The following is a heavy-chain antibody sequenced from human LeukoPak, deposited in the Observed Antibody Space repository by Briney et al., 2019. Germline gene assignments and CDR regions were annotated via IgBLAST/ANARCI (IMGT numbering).Heavy chain of an antibody. D-gene: IGHD1-26*01. CDR3: AIDVYSGSYRWFDP. V-gene: IGHV1-69*13. CDR2: IIPIFGTA. J-gene: IGHJ5*02. Sequence: ASVKVSCKASGGTFSSYAINWVRQAPGEGLEWMGGIIPIFGTANYAQKFQGRVTITADESTSTAYMELSSLRSEDTAVYYCAIDVYSGSYRWFDPWGQGTLVTVSS. CDR1: GGTFSSYA.